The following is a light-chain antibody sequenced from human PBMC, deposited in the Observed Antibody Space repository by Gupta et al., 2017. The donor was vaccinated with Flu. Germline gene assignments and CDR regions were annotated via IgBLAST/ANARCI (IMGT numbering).Light chain of an antibody. V-gene: IGKV3-20*01. CDR1: QSVSSSY. CDR3: QQYGSSPGT. J-gene: IGKJ1*01. Sequence: IVLSQSPGTLSLSPGERATLSCRASQSVSSSYLAWYQQKPGQAPRLLIYCASSRATGIPDRFSGSGSGTDFTLTISRLEPEDVAVYYCQQYGSSPGTFGQGTKVEIK. CDR2: CAS.